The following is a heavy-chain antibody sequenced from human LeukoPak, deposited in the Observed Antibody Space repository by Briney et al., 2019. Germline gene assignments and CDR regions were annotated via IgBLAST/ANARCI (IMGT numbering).Heavy chain of an antibody. CDR3: ASVLGDYYTYYFDY. D-gene: IGHD3-22*01. Sequence: ASVKVSCKASGGTFSSYAIGWVRQAPGQGLEWMGGIIPIFGTANYAQKFQGRVTITADESTSTAYMELSSLRSEDTAVYYCASVLGDYYTYYFDYWGQGTLVTVSS. V-gene: IGHV1-69*01. CDR1: GGTFSSYA. J-gene: IGHJ4*02. CDR2: IIPIFGTA.